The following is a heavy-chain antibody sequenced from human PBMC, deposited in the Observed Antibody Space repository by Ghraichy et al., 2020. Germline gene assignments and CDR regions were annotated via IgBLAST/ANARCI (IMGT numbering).Heavy chain of an antibody. D-gene: IGHD1-1*01. J-gene: IGHJ6*02. Sequence: GGSLRLSCAASGFTLGSYWMHWVRQAPGKGLVWVSRINSDGSTTSYADSVKGRFTISRDNAKNTLYLQMNSLRAEDTAVYYCARPPGTQGYYGMDVWGQGTRFTVSS. CDR2: INSDGSTT. CDR3: ARPPGTQGYYGMDV. V-gene: IGHV3-74*01. CDR1: GFTLGSYW.